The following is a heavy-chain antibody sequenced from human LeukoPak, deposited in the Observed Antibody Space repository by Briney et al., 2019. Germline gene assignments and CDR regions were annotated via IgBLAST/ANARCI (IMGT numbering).Heavy chain of an antibody. D-gene: IGHD3-22*01. CDR1: GFTFSSYW. V-gene: IGHV3-30*02. Sequence: GGSLRLSCAASGFTFSSYWMSWVRQAPGKGLGGVAFIRYDGNNKYYADSVKGRFTISRDNSKNTLYLQMNSLRAEDTAVYYCAKDPGYYYDLWWFDPWGQGTLVTVSS. CDR2: IRYDGNNK. J-gene: IGHJ5*02. CDR3: AKDPGYYYDLWWFDP.